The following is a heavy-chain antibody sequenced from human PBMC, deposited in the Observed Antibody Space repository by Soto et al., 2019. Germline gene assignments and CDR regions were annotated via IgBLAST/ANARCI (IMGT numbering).Heavy chain of an antibody. V-gene: IGHV3-30*18. D-gene: IGHD6-19*01. J-gene: IGHJ4*02. CDR1: GFTFSSYV. CDR2: VSNDGSNK. CDR3: AKVLLTYTSGWYHPHFDY. Sequence: GGSLRLSCAASGFTFSSYVRHWVRQAPGKGLEWVAVVSNDGSNKDYADSVKGRFTISRDNSKNTLYLQMNSLRAEDTALYYCAKVLLTYTSGWYHPHFDYWGQGTLVTVSS.